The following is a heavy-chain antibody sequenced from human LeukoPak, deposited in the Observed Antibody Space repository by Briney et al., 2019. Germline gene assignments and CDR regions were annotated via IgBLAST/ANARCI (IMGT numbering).Heavy chain of an antibody. J-gene: IGHJ2*01. Sequence: SETLSLTCTVSARSISSGGYCWSWIRGHPGKGLQRFGYIYYCGRTYYSPSLKSRVTISVDTSKNQFSLKLSSVTAADTAVYYWARDVASGIVVPTRYFSLWGRGTLVTVSS. CDR3: ARDVASGIVVPTRYFSL. V-gene: IGHV4-31*03. D-gene: IGHD3-22*01. CDR2: IYYCGRT. CDR1: ARSISSGGYC.